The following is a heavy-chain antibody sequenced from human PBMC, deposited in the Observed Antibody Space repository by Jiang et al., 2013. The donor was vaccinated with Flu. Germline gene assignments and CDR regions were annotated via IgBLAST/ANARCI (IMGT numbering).Heavy chain of an antibody. CDR3: AKETVAGFYYYGMDV. D-gene: IGHD6-19*01. V-gene: IGHV3-23*01. CDR2: ISSSGDYP. Sequence: QLLESGGGLIQRGGSLRLSCAASGFTFPNYGMNWVRQAPGKGLEWVSSISSSGDYPYYADAVRGRFTISRDNSKNTLFLQLNSLRAEDTAIYYCAKETVAGFYYYGMDVWGQGTAVTVSS. J-gene: IGHJ6*02. CDR1: GFTFPNYG.